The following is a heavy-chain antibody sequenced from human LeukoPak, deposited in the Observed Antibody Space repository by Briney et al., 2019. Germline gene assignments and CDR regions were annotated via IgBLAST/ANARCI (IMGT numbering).Heavy chain of an antibody. CDR3: ARRLTGTDYFDY. J-gene: IGHJ4*02. CDR2: IYPADSDT. Sequence: GESLKISCKGSGFSFSTNWIGWVRQMPGKGLEWMGIIYPADSDTRYNSSLQGQVTISADKSISTAYLQWSSLKASDTAMYYCARRLTGTDYFDYWGQGTLVTVSS. CDR1: GFSFSTNW. D-gene: IGHD1/OR15-1a*01. V-gene: IGHV5-51*01.